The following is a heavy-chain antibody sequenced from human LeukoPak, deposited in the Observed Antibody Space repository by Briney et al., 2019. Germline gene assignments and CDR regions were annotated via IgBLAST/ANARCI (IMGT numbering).Heavy chain of an antibody. J-gene: IGHJ4*02. V-gene: IGHV1-18*01. CDR2: ISVYNGDT. CDR3: AKGEDYGDFYPHY. CDR1: GYTFTSFD. Sequence: GASVKVSCKASGYTFTSFDISWVRQAPGQGLEWMGWISVYNGDTNYAQKLQDRVTMTTDTSTSTAYMELRSLRSDDTAVYYCAKGEDYGDFYPHYWGQGTLVTVSS. D-gene: IGHD4-17*01.